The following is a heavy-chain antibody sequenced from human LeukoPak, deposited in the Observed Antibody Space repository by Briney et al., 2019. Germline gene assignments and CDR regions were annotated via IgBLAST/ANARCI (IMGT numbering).Heavy chain of an antibody. CDR1: GYSFTSYW. V-gene: IGHV5-51*01. CDR3: ARRGVDSSGYADAFDI. Sequence: KIGESLKISCKGSGYSFTSYWIAWVRQMPGKGLEWMGIIYPGDSDTTYSPSFQGQVTISADKSISTAYLQWSSLKASDTAMYYCARRGVDSSGYADAFDIWGQGTMVTVSS. J-gene: IGHJ3*02. CDR2: IYPGDSDT. D-gene: IGHD3-22*01.